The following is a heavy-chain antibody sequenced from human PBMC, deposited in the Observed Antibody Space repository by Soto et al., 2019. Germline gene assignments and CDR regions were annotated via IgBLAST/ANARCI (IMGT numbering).Heavy chain of an antibody. CDR3: ARAINYYYFDS. Sequence: SETLSLTCTVSGGSVTTYYWSWIRQPAGKGLEWIGHIYSSSSTNYNPSLKSRVTMSVDTSKNQFSLKLSSVTAADTAVYYCARAINYYYFDSWGQGTLVTVSS. CDR1: GGSVTTYY. D-gene: IGHD3-10*01. V-gene: IGHV4-4*07. CDR2: IYSSSST. J-gene: IGHJ4*02.